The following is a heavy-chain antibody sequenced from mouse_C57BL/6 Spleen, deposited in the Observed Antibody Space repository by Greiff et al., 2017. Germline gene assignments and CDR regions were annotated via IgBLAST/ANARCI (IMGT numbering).Heavy chain of an antibody. D-gene: IGHD1-1*01. CDR1: GFSLTSYG. CDR3: ATPSYYGSSYPFAY. J-gene: IGHJ3*01. CDR2: IWGVGST. V-gene: IGHV2-6*01. Sequence: VKLMESGPGLVAPSQSLSITCTVSGFSLTSYGVDWVRQSPGKGLEWLGVIWGVGSTNYNSALKSRLSISKDNSKSQVFLKMNSLQTDDTAMYYCATPSYYGSSYPFAYWGQGTLVTVSA.